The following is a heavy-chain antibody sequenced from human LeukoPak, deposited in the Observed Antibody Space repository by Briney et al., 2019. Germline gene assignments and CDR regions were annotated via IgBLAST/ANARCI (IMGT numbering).Heavy chain of an antibody. J-gene: IGHJ4*02. Sequence: PSETLSLTCAVYGGSFNSYYWSWIRQSPGKGLEWIGKINHSGSTNYNPSLMSRVTISVDTSKNQFSLKLTSVTAADTAVFYCPRVFERGYTSSWYEDYWGQGILVTVSS. V-gene: IGHV4-34*01. CDR2: INHSGST. CDR3: PRVFERGYTSSWYEDY. CDR1: GGSFNSYY. D-gene: IGHD6-13*01.